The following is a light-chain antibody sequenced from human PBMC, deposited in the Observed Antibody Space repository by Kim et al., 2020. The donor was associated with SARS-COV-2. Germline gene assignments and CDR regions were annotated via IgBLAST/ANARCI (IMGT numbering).Light chain of an antibody. CDR2: GAS. CDR1: ESISRY. V-gene: IGKV1-39*01. CDR3: QQSYSTPVT. Sequence: SASVGDRVTLTCRASESISRYLNWYQQQPGEAPNFLIDGASSLQSGVPSRFSGSGSGRDFSLTINSLHPEDFATYYCQQSYSTPVTFGQGTKLEI. J-gene: IGKJ2*01.